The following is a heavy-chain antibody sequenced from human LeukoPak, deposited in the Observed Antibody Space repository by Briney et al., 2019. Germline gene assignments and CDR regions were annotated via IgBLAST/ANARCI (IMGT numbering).Heavy chain of an antibody. CDR2: IYCCRSI. J-gene: IGHJ4*02. D-gene: IGHD6-13*01. Sequence: SETLSLTCTVSGGSISRPSYYWGWIRQPPGKGLEWVGSIYCCRSIHYNSARGSRDTIPVDPSKTQLSLKVSDVTAADTVVYYCARQLRIAAAPYYLHYWGQGTLVSVSS. CDR1: GGSISRPSYY. CDR3: ARQLRIAAAPYYLHY. V-gene: IGHV4-39*01.